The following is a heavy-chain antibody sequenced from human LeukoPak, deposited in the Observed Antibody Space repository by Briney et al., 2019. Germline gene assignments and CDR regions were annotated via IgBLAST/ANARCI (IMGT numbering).Heavy chain of an antibody. CDR2: IYSSGNT. Sequence: SETLSLTCIVSGDSISSYYWSWIRHPAGKGLEWIGRIYSSGNTNYNPSLKSRVTILVDKSKNQFSLKLSSVTAADTAVYYCARSGPIAVAGVDYWGQGTLVTVSS. J-gene: IGHJ4*02. V-gene: IGHV4-4*07. CDR1: GDSISSYY. CDR3: ARSGPIAVAGVDY. D-gene: IGHD6-19*01.